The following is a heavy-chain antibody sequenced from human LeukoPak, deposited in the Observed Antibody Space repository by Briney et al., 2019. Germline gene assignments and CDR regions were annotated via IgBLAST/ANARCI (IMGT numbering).Heavy chain of an antibody. V-gene: IGHV1-2*02. D-gene: IGHD6-13*01. CDR2: INPNSGGT. J-gene: IGHJ4*02. Sequence: GASVKVSCKASGYTFTGYYMHWVRQAPGQGLEWMGWINPNSGGTNYAQKFQGRVTMTRDTSISTAYMELSRLRSDDTAVYYCARASYSRSWANRFTVDYWGQGTLVTVSS. CDR3: ARASYSRSWANRFTVDY. CDR1: GYTFTGYY.